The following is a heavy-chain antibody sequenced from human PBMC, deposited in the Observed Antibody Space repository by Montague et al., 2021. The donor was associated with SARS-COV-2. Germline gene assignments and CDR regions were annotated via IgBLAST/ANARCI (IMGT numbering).Heavy chain of an antibody. Sequence: SETLSLTCTVPGDSINTYYWNWIRQPPGKGLEWLGSIFYTGSTNYNPSLKSRVTISLDTSKNQFFLKVTSVTAADTAVYYCAGQAAGSYFYYGVDVWGQGTTVTVSS. J-gene: IGHJ6*02. CDR3: AGQAAGSYFYYGVDV. V-gene: IGHV4-59*12. CDR1: GDSINTYY. D-gene: IGHD6-13*01. CDR2: IFYTGST.